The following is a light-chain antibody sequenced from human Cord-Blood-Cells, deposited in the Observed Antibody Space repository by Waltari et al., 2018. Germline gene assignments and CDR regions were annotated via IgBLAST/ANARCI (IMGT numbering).Light chain of an antibody. V-gene: IGLV2-14*01. CDR3: SSYTSSSTLYV. CDR1: SSDVGGYNY. CDR2: DVS. J-gene: IGLJ1*01. Sequence: QSALTQPASVSGSPGQSITISCTGTSSDVGGYNYVSWYQQHPGKAPQLMIYDVSNRPSGVSNRFSSSKSDNTASLTISGLQAEDEADYYCSSYTSSSTLYVFGTGTKVTVL.